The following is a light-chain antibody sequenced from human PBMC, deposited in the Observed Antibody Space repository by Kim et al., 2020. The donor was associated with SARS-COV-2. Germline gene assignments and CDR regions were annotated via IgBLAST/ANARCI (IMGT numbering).Light chain of an antibody. CDR3: QVWDSSSDPYV. CDR2: DDY. Sequence: SYELTQPPSVSVAPGKTATITCGPGDTGSKSVHWYQQKPGQAPALLIYDDYARPSGIPERFSGSNSGTTATLTISGVEAGDEADYYCQVWDSSSDPYVFGTGTKVTVL. J-gene: IGLJ1*01. CDR1: DTGSKS. V-gene: IGLV3-21*04.